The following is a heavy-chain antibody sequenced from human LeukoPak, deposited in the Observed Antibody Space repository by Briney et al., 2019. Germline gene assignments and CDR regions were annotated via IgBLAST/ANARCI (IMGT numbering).Heavy chain of an antibody. D-gene: IGHD3-22*01. CDR1: GFTVSSNY. CDR2: IYSGGST. V-gene: IGHV3-53*01. Sequence: GGSLRLSCAASGFTVSSNYMSWVRQAPGKGLEWVSVIYSGGSTYYADSVKGRFTISRDNSKNTLYLQMNSLRAEDTAVYYCAKDQSSDYYDSSGYYYSWGQGTLVTVSS. CDR3: AKDQSSDYYDSSGYYYS. J-gene: IGHJ4*02.